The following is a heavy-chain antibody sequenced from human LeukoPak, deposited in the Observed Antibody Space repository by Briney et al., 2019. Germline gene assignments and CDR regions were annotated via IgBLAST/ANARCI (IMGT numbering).Heavy chain of an antibody. D-gene: IGHD6-19*01. CDR3: AKHVRTSVWFVDF. J-gene: IGHJ4*02. CDR2: ISGSGLRT. CDR1: GFTFSSDA. Sequence: PGGSLRLSCAASGFTFSSDALSWVRQAPGKGLEWVSLISGSGLRTDYADSVKGRFTISRDNSKNTLYLQMNSLKAEDTAVYYCAKHVRTSVWFVDFWGQGTLVTVSS. V-gene: IGHV3-23*01.